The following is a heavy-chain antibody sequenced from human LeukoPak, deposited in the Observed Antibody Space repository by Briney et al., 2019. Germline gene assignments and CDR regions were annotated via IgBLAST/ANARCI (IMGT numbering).Heavy chain of an antibody. D-gene: IGHD3-3*01. CDR1: GGTFSSYA. V-gene: IGHV1-69*13. J-gene: IGHJ6*02. Sequence: SVKVSCKASGGTFSSYAISWVLQAPGQGLEWMGGIIPIFGTANYAQKFQGRVTITADESTSTAYMELSSLRSEDTAVYYCGTVDDFWSGPRPAGEYGMDVWGQGTTVTVSS. CDR3: GTVDDFWSGPRPAGEYGMDV. CDR2: IIPIFGTA.